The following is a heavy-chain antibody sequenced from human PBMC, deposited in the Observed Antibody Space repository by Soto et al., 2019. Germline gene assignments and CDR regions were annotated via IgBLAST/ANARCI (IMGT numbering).Heavy chain of an antibody. V-gene: IGHV1-69*13. CDR2: IIPIFGTA. J-gene: IGHJ4*02. CDR1: GVTFSSYA. D-gene: IGHD5-18*01. CDR3: VLQLWPQGQVDY. Sequence: ASVKVSCKASGVTFSSYAISWVRQAPGQGLEWMGGIIPIFGTANYAQKFQGRVTITADESTSTAYMELSSLRSEDTAVYYCVLQLWPQGQVDYWGQGTLVTVS.